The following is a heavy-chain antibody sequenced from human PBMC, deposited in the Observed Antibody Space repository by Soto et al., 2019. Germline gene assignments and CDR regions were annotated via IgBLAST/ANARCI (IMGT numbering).Heavy chain of an antibody. CDR3: ARDRRVFDY. CDR1: GFTFSSYD. J-gene: IGHJ4*02. Sequence: QVQLVESGGGVVQPGRSLRLSCAASGFTFSSYDMHWVRQAPGKGLEWVSVIRYDGSNKFYADSVKGRFTISRDNSKNTLYLQMNSLGADDTAVYYCARDRRVFDYWGQGTLVTVSS. CDR2: IRYDGSNK. V-gene: IGHV3-33*01.